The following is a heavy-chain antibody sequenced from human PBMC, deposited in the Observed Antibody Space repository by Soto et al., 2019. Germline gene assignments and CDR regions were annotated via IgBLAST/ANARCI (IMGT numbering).Heavy chain of an antibody. CDR3: ARVPDR. CDR1: GGSISSRDDW. D-gene: IGHD2-2*01. J-gene: IGHJ5*02. V-gene: IGHV4-39*07. CDR2: IYPGGST. Sequence: SETLSLTCTVSGGSISSRDDWWSWVRQPPGKGLEWIGNIYPGGSTHYNPSLNSRVTISVDTSKNQFSLKLSSVTAADTAVYYCARVPDRWGQGTLVTVSS.